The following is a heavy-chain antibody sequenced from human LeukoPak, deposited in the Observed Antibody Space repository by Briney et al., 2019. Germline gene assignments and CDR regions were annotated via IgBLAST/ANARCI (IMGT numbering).Heavy chain of an antibody. V-gene: IGHV3-7*01. CDR3: ARHIVVVTAIRNYYYYMDV. CDR1: GFTFSSYW. Sequence: GGSLRLSCAASGFTFSSYWMSWLRQAPGKGLEWVANIKQDGSEKYYVDSVKGRFTISRDNAKNSLYLQMNSLRAEDTAVYYCARHIVVVTAIRNYYYYMDVWGKGTTVTISS. J-gene: IGHJ6*03. CDR2: IKQDGSEK. D-gene: IGHD2-21*02.